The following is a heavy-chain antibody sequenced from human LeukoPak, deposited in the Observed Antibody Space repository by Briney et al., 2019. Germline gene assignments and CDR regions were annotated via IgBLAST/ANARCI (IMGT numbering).Heavy chain of an antibody. V-gene: IGHV3-48*01. CDR2: ISSSCSTI. J-gene: IGHJ4*02. D-gene: IGHD5-24*01. Sequence: GGSLRLSCAASGFTFSSYSMNWVRQAPGKGLEWVSYISSSCSTIYYADSVKGRFTISRDNAKNSLYLQMNSLRAEDTAVYYCARDRRDGYNPSDYWGQGTLVTVSS. CDR3: ARDRRDGYNPSDY. CDR1: GFTFSSYS.